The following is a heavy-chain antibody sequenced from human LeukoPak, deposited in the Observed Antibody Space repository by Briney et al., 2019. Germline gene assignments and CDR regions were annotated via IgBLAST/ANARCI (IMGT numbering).Heavy chain of an antibody. D-gene: IGHD4-11*01. V-gene: IGHV3-30*02. CDR3: AKYSFADIDY. CDR1: GFIFSTYG. Sequence: GGSLRLSCAASGFIFSTYGMYWVRQAPGKGLEWVAFIRHDGSIKNYADSVKGRSTISRDNSKNTLYLQMNSLRAEDTAVYYCAKYSFADIDYWGQGTLVTVSS. J-gene: IGHJ4*02. CDR2: IRHDGSIK.